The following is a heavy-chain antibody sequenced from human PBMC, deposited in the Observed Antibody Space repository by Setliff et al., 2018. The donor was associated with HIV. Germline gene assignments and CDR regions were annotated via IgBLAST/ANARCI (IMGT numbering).Heavy chain of an antibody. V-gene: IGHV3-21*04. CDR2: ISSSSSYT. Sequence: PGGSLRLSCAASGFTFSSYSMNWVRQAPGKGLEWVSYISSSSSYTHYADSVKGRFTISRDNVKNSLYLQMNSLRAEDTALYYCARRGSSYIDYWGQGALVTVSS. CDR1: GFTFSSYS. D-gene: IGHD2-15*01. J-gene: IGHJ4*02. CDR3: ARRGSSYIDY.